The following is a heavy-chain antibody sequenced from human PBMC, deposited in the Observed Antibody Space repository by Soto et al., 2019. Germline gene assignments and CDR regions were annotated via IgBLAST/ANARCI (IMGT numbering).Heavy chain of an antibody. J-gene: IGHJ4*02. Sequence: GGSLRLSCAASGFTFSSYAMSWVRQAPGKGLEWVSAISGSGGSTYYADSVKGRFTISRDNSKNTLYLQMNSLRAEDTAVYYCAKDLHYYDILTGYYTDDYWGQGTLVTVSS. CDR1: GFTFSSYA. V-gene: IGHV3-23*01. D-gene: IGHD3-9*01. CDR2: ISGSGGST. CDR3: AKDLHYYDILTGYYTDDY.